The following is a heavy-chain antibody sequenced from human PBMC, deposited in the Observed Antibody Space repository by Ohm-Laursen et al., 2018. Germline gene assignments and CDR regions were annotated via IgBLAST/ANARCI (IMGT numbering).Heavy chain of an antibody. CDR3: ARDPIDNNGYNPDY. V-gene: IGHV3-33*05. CDR1: GFTFSSYG. D-gene: IGHD1-14*01. Sequence: SLRLSCAASGFTFSSYGMHWVRQAPGKGLEWVAVISYDGSNKYYADSVKGRFTISRDNSKNTLYLQMNSLRAEDTAIYYCARDPIDNNGYNPDYWGQGTLVTVSS. J-gene: IGHJ4*02. CDR2: ISYDGSNK.